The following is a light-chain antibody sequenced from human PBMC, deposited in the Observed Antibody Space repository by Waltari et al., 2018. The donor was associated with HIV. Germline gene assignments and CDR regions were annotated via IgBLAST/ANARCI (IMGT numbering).Light chain of an antibody. CDR1: QSLLHSDGKTY. J-gene: IGKJ1*01. CDR2: EVS. Sequence: DIVMTQTPVSLSVTPGQPASISCKSSQSLLHSDGKTYLYWYLQRPGQPPQPLMYEVSTRFAGVPDRFSGSGSGTDFTLRSSRVEAEDVGVYYCMQTVQLSWTFGQGTKVQIK. V-gene: IGKV2D-29*01. CDR3: MQTVQLSWT.